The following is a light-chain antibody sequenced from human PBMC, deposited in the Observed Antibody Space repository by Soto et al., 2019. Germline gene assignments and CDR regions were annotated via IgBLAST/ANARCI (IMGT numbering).Light chain of an antibody. V-gene: IGLV2-14*01. Sequence: QSALTQPASVSGSPGQSITISCTGTSSDIGGYNHVSWYQHSPGKAPKLILFAVSDRPSGVSHRFSGSKSGNTASLTISGLQAEDEADYYCCSYTSLSSVVFGGGTKLTVL. CDR2: AVS. CDR1: SSDIGGYNH. J-gene: IGLJ2*01. CDR3: CSYTSLSSVV.